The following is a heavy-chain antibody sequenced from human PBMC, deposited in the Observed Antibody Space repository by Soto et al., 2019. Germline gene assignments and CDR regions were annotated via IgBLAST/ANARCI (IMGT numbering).Heavy chain of an antibody. Sequence: GGSLRLSCAASGFTFSSYAMHWVRQAPGKGLEWVAVISYDGSNKYYADSVKGRFTISRDNSKNTLYLQMNSLRAEDTAVYYCARDGPGSSSWPDPLDYWGQGTLVTVSS. CDR1: GFTFSSYA. J-gene: IGHJ4*02. CDR2: ISYDGSNK. D-gene: IGHD6-13*01. V-gene: IGHV3-30-3*01. CDR3: ARDGPGSSSWPDPLDY.